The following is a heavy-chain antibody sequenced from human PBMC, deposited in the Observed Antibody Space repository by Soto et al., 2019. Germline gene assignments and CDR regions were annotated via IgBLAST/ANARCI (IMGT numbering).Heavy chain of an antibody. Sequence: GGSLRLSCAASGFTFSSYSMNWVRQAPGKGLEWVSSISSSSSYIYYADSAKGRFTISRDNAKNSLYLQMNSLRAEDTAVYYCARRRRDGTNWFDPWGQGTLVTVSS. J-gene: IGHJ5*02. D-gene: IGHD1-1*01. V-gene: IGHV3-21*01. CDR3: ARRRRDGTNWFDP. CDR1: GFTFSSYS. CDR2: ISSSSSYI.